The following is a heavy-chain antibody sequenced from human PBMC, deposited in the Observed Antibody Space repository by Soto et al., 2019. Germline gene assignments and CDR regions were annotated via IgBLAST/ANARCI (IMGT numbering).Heavy chain of an antibody. Sequence: GGSLRLSCAASGFTFSSYSMNWVRQAPGKGLEWVSSISSSSSYIYYADSVKGRFTISRDNAKNSLYLQMNSLRAEDTAVYYCARAGCSSTSCFDAFDIWGQGTMVTVSS. CDR2: ISSSSSYI. CDR1: GFTFSSYS. D-gene: IGHD2-2*01. V-gene: IGHV3-21*01. J-gene: IGHJ3*02. CDR3: ARAGCSSTSCFDAFDI.